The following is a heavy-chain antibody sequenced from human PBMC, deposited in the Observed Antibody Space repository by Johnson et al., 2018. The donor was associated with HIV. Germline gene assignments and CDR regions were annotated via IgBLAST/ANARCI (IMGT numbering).Heavy chain of an antibody. V-gene: IGHV3-11*01. CDR3: AKGRQQLGFLDAFDI. CDR2: IRSSGSTI. J-gene: IGHJ3*02. Sequence: QVQLVESGGGLVKSGGSLRLSCAASGFTFSDYYMSWIRQAPGKGLEWVSYIRSSGSTIYYADSVKGRFTISRDNAKNSLYLQMNSLRAEDTAAYYCAKGRQQLGFLDAFDIWGQGTMVTVSS. D-gene: IGHD6-13*01. CDR1: GFTFSDYY.